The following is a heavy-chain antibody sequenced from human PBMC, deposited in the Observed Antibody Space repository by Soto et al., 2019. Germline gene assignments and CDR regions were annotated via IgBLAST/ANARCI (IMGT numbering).Heavy chain of an antibody. CDR1: GFTFSSYA. J-gene: IGHJ3*02. D-gene: IGHD3-22*01. Sequence: PGGSLRLSCAASGFTFSSYAMYWVRQAPGKGLEWVAVISYDGSNKYYADSVKGRFTISRDNSKNTLYLQMNSLRAEDTAVYYCAIDYYDSSAYQTRAFDIWGKGTMVTVSS. CDR2: ISYDGSNK. V-gene: IGHV3-30-3*01. CDR3: AIDYYDSSAYQTRAFDI.